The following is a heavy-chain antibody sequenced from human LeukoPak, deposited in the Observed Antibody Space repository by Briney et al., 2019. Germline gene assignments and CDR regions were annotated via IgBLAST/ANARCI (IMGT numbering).Heavy chain of an antibody. D-gene: IGHD3-3*01. V-gene: IGHV1-2*06. Sequence: ASVKVSCKASGYTFTGYYMHWVRQAPGQGLEWMGRINPNSGGTNYAQKFQGRVTMTRDTSISTAYMELSRLRSDDTAVYYCARSSAAFWSGRGVRPDFDYWGQGTLVTVSS. CDR1: GYTFTGYY. J-gene: IGHJ4*02. CDR3: ARSSAAFWSGRGVRPDFDY. CDR2: INPNSGGT.